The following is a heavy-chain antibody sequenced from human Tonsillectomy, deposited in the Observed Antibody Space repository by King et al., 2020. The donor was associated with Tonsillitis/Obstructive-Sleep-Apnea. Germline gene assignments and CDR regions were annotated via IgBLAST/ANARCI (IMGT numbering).Heavy chain of an antibody. D-gene: IGHD2-2*01. CDR2: IIPIFGTA. V-gene: IGHV1-69*01. CDR1: GGTFSSYA. CDR3: ARATLFPCSSTSCFKVDSFDI. J-gene: IGHJ3*02. Sequence: QLVQSGAEVKKPGSSVKVSCKASGGTFSSYAISWVRQAPGQGLEWMGGIIPIFGTANYAQKFQGRVTITADESTSTAYMELSSLRYEDTAVYYCARATLFPCSSTSCFKVDSFDILGQGTMVTVSS.